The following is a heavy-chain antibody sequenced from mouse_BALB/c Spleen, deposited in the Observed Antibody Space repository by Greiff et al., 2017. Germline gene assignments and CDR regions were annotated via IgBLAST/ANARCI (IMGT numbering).Heavy chain of an antibody. CDR1: GYTFTDYN. CDR2: INPNNGGT. J-gene: IGHJ2*01. D-gene: IGHD1-1*01. Sequence: EVQLVESGPELVKPGASVKIPCKASGYTFTDYNMDWVKQSHGKSLEWIGDINPNNGGTIYNQKFKGKATLTVDKSSSTAYMELRSLTSEDTAVYYCARTGYGSSHADYWGQGTTLTVSS. CDR3: ARTGYGSSHADY. V-gene: IGHV1-18*01.